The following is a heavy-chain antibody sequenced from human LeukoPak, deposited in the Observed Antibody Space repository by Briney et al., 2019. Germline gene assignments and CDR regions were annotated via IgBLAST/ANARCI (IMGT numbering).Heavy chain of an antibody. CDR3: ARLVAATGNFDY. V-gene: IGHV4-59*01. CDR1: GGSISSYY. CDR2: IYYSGST. J-gene: IGHJ4*02. Sequence: SETLSLTCTVSGGSISSYYWSWIRQPPGKGLEWIGYIYYSGSTNYNPSLKSRVTISVDTSKNQFSLKLSSVTAADTAVYYCARLVAATGNFDYWGQGTLVTVSS. D-gene: IGHD6-13*01.